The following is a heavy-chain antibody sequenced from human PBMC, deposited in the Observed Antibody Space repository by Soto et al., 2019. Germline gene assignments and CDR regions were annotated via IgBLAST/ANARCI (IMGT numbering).Heavy chain of an antibody. J-gene: IGHJ4*02. V-gene: IGHV1-18*01. CDR1: GYTFTSYG. Sequence: GASVKVSCKASGYTFTSYGISWVRQAPGQGLEWMGWISAYNGNTNYAQKLQGRVTMTTDTSTSTANMEMRSLRSEDTAVYYCAREVSSGWSDGRPHFDYWGQGTLVTVSS. CDR3: AREVSSGWSDGRPHFDY. D-gene: IGHD6-19*01. CDR2: ISAYNGNT.